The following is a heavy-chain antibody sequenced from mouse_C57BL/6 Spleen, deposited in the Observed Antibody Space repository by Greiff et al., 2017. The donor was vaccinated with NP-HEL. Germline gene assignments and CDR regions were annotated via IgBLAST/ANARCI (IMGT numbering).Heavy chain of an antibody. J-gene: IGHJ4*01. D-gene: IGHD2-12*01. CDR3: ARHEGYYSSYRYAMDY. V-gene: IGHV1-62-2*01. CDR1: GYTFTEYT. CDR2: FYPGSGSI. Sequence: VQLQQSGAELVKPGASVKLSCKASGYTFTEYTIHWVKQRSGQGLEWIGWFYPGSGSIKYNEKFKDKATLTADKSSSTVYMELSRMTSEDSAVYFCARHEGYYSSYRYAMDYWGQGTSVTVSA.